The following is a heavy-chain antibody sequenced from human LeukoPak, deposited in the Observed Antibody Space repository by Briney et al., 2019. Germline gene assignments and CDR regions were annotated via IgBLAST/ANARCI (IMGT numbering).Heavy chain of an antibody. CDR1: GGTFSSYA. D-gene: IGHD3-22*01. CDR2: IIPIFGTA. J-gene: IGHJ4*02. CDR3: ALYYYDSSGYYHPFDY. V-gene: IGHV1-69*01. Sequence: GASVKVSCKASGGTFSSYAISWVRQAPGQGLEWMGGIIPIFGTANYAQKFQGRVTITADESTSTAYMELSSLRSEDTAVYYCALYYYDSSGYYHPFDYWGQGTLVTVSS.